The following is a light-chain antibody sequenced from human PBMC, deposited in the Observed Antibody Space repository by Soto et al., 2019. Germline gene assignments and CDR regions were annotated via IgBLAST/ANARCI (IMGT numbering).Light chain of an antibody. Sequence: AIRMTQSPSSFSASTGDRVTITCRASQGISSYLAWYQQKPGKAPKLLIYDASNLESGVPSRFSGSGSGTEFTLTISSLQPDDFATYYCQQYNSYSVTFGQGTKVDI. CDR3: QQYNSYSVT. V-gene: IGKV1-8*01. CDR2: DAS. CDR1: QGISSY. J-gene: IGKJ1*01.